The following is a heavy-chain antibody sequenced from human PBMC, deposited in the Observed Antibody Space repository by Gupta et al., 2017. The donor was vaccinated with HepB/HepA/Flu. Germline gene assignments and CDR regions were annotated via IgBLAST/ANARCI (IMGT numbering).Heavy chain of an antibody. CDR1: GFACTKYW. D-gene: IGHD2-2*02. Sequence: EVQLVESGGGLVQPGGSLRLSCAASGFACTKYWLSWVRQAPGKGLEWLANIKPDGSGKYYVDSVTGRFTISRDNGENSLYLQMNSLRAEDTALYYCARIYCDSCYTGQWYFDLWGRGTLVTVSS. CDR3: ARIYCDSCYTGQWYFDL. CDR2: IKPDGSGK. V-gene: IGHV3-7*01. J-gene: IGHJ2*01.